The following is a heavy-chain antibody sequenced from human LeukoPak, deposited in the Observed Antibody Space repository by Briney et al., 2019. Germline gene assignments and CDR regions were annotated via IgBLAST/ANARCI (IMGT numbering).Heavy chain of an antibody. CDR1: GGSMTSYY. J-gene: IGHJ5*01. D-gene: IGHD2-2*01. Sequence: PSETLSLTCTVSGGSMTSYYWSWVRQPPGKGLEWIAYIYYSGGTNYNPSLMSRVTISVNTSKNQFSLKLSSVTAADTAVYYCARHARSTFSTSWYDSWGQGTLVTVSS. V-gene: IGHV4-59*08. CDR3: ARHARSTFSTSWYDS. CDR2: IYYSGGT.